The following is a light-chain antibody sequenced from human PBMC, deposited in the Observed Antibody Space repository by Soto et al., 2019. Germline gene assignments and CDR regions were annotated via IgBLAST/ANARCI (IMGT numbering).Light chain of an antibody. Sequence: EIVFTQSPGTLSLSPGERATLSCRASQSVASRNLAWYQQKSGRAPRLLIYGASSRAIHTPDRFSGSGSGTDFTLTISGLEPEDFAVYYCQHFGNSLWTFGQGTKV. CDR1: QSVASRN. CDR3: QHFGNSLWT. CDR2: GAS. V-gene: IGKV3-20*01. J-gene: IGKJ1*01.